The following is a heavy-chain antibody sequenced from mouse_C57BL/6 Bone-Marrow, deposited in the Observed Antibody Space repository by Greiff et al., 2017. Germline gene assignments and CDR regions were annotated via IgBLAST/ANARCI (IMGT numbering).Heavy chain of an antibody. Sequence: QVQLQQPGAELVKPGASVKVSCKASGYTFTSYWMHWVKQRPGQRLEWIGRIHPSDSDTNYNQKFKGKATLTVDNSSSTAYMQLSSLTSEDSAVYYCESSTRVTIPGYFDVWGTGTTVTVSS. CDR1: GYTFTSYW. D-gene: IGHD2-5*01. V-gene: IGHV1-74*01. CDR3: ESSTRVTIPGYFDV. CDR2: IHPSDSDT. J-gene: IGHJ1*03.